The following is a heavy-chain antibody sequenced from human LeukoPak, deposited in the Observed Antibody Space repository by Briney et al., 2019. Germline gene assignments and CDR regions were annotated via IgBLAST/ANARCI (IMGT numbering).Heavy chain of an antibody. CDR3: TRGIDIVATIHDAFDI. D-gene: IGHD5-12*01. CDR1: GFTFSGSA. CDR2: IRSKANSYAT. V-gene: IGHV3-73*01. J-gene: IGHJ3*02. Sequence: PGGSLRLSCAASGFTFSGSAMHWVRQASGKGLEWVGRIRSKANSYATAYAASVKGRFTTARDDSKNTAYLQMNSLKTEDTAVYYCTRGIDIVATIHDAFDIWGQGTMVTVSS.